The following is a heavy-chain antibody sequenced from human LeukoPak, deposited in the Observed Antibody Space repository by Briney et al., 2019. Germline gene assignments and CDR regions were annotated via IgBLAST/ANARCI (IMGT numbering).Heavy chain of an antibody. Sequence: SQTLSLTCTVSGGSISSGNYYWSWIRQPAGKGLEWIGYIYYSGSTNYNPSLKSRVTISVDTSKNQFSLKLSSVTAADTAVYYCARDGRGSGSDYWGQGTLVTVSS. D-gene: IGHD3-10*01. CDR1: GGSISSGNYY. V-gene: IGHV4-61*10. CDR2: IYYSGST. J-gene: IGHJ4*02. CDR3: ARDGRGSGSDY.